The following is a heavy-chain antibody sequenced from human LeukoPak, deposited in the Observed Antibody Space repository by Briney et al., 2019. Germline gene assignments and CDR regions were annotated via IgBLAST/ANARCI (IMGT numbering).Heavy chain of an antibody. Sequence: ASVKVSCKASGYTFTSYGISWVRQAPGQGLEWMGWISAYNGNTNYAQKLQGRVTMTTDTSTSTAYMELRSLRSDDTAVYYCATAAEEYQLLSPDYYYYGMDVWGQGTTVTVSS. CDR2: ISAYNGNT. J-gene: IGHJ6*02. CDR3: ATAAEEYQLLSPDYYYYGMDV. D-gene: IGHD2-2*01. V-gene: IGHV1-18*01. CDR1: GYTFTSYG.